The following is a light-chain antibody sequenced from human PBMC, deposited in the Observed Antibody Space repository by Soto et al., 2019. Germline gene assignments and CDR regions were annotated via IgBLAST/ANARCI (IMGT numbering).Light chain of an antibody. CDR3: QQYSDSPPT. CDR2: GAS. V-gene: IGKV3-20*01. J-gene: IGKJ1*01. CDR1: QRVSARY. Sequence: IVLTQSPGTLSLSPGDRATLSCRASQRVSARYSAWYHQKPGQAPRLLIFGASDRATGIPDRFSGSGSGTDFTLTIDRLEPEDFAMYYCQQYSDSPPTFGQGTKVDIK.